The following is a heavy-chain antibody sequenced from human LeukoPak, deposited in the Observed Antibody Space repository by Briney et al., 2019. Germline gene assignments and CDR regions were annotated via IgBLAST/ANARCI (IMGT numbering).Heavy chain of an antibody. CDR2: IYDSGST. Sequence: SETLSLTCTVSGGSISSSSYYWGWIRQPPGKGLEWIGSIYDSGSTYYNPSLKSRVTISVDTSKTQFSLKLSSVTAADTAVYYCARVPHRYSSGWYGRFSFDYWGQGTLVTVSS. CDR1: GGSISSSSYY. CDR3: ARVPHRYSSGWYGRFSFDY. V-gene: IGHV4-39*01. J-gene: IGHJ4*02. D-gene: IGHD6-19*01.